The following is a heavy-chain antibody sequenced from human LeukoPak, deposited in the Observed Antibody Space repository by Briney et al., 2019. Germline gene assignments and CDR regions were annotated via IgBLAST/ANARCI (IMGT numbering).Heavy chain of an antibody. J-gene: IGHJ5*02. CDR1: GFTFNTYN. CDR2: ISYDERNE. D-gene: IGHD6-19*01. CDR3: ARERAVDGRGWFDP. V-gene: IGHV3-30*04. Sequence: GGSLRLSCAASGFTFNTYNVHWVRQAPGEGLEWVAVISYDERNEYYADAVKGRFTLSRDNSKSTLYLQMNSLRAEDTAVYFCARERAVDGRGWFDPWGQGTLVTVSP.